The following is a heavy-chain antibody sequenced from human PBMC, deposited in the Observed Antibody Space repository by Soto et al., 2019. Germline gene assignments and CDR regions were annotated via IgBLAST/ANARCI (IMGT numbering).Heavy chain of an antibody. J-gene: IGHJ4*02. CDR3: ARGPAGGTDY. Sequence: EVQLLESGGDLVQPGGSLRLSCAASGFTFSNYGMSWVRQAPGKGLEWVSTIRVSGANTYYADSVKGRFTISRDNSKNPLYLQMNSLRAEDMAVYYCARGPAGGTDYWGQGTLVTVSS. V-gene: IGHV3-23*01. D-gene: IGHD6-13*01. CDR1: GFTFSNYG. CDR2: IRVSGANT.